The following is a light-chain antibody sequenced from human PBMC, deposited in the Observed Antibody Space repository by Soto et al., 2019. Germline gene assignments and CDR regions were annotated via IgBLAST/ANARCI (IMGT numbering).Light chain of an antibody. Sequence: QSALTQPASVSGSPGQSITIACTGTSSDVGGYNYVSWYQQYPGKAPRVVISDVSNRPSGVSNRFSGSKSGNSASLTISGLQAEDEADYYCSSYTSSSTYVFGTGTKLTVL. CDR2: DVS. CDR3: SSYTSSSTYV. CDR1: SSDVGGYNY. J-gene: IGLJ1*01. V-gene: IGLV2-14*01.